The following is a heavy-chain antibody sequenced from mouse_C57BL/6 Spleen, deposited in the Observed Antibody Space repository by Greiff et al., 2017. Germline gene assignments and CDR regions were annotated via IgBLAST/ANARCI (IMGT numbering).Heavy chain of an antibody. V-gene: IGHV1-64*01. CDR2: IHPNSGSN. CDR1: GYTFTSYW. D-gene: IGHD2-4*01. Sequence: QVQLPQPGAALVKPGASVKLSCKASGYTFTSYWMHWVKQRPGQGLEWIGMIHPNSGSNNYTEKFKRKATLTVDKSSSTAYMQLSSLTSEDSAGYYCARSWIYYDYGGAMDYWGQGTSVTVSS. J-gene: IGHJ4*01. CDR3: ARSWIYYDYGGAMDY.